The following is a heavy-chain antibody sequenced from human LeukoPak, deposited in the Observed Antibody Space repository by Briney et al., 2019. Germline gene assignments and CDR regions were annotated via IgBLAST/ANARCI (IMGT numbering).Heavy chain of an antibody. CDR2: ISGSGGST. D-gene: IGHD3-10*01. J-gene: IGHJ4*02. CDR3: AIDYYGSGRYQGPFDY. CDR1: GFTFSSYA. V-gene: IGHV3-23*01. Sequence: GSLRLSCAASGFTFSSYAMSWVRQAPGKGLEWVSAISGSGGSTYYADSVKGRFTVSRDNSKNTLYLQMNSLRAEDTAVYYCAIDYYGSGRYQGPFDYWGQGTLVTVSS.